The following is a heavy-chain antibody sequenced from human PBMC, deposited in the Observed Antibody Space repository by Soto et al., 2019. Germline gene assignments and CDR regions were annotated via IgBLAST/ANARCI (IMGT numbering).Heavy chain of an antibody. CDR1: GGSVSCYF. V-gene: IGHV4-34*01. J-gene: IGHJ4*02. CDR2: INHSGTT. D-gene: IGHD2-15*01. Sequence: SETLSLTCAVYGGSVSCYFWSWIRQPPGKGLEWIGEINHSGTTSYSPSLDSRVTTSVDTSKNQFSLRLSSVTAADTAIYYCARRYCSDSYCSYFDYWGRGTLVTVSS. CDR3: ARRYCSDSYCSYFDY.